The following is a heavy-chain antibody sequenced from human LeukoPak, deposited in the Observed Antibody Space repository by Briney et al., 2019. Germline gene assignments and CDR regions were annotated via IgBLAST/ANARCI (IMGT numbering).Heavy chain of an antibody. CDR2: INRDGSST. D-gene: IGHD1-26*01. Sequence: GGSLRLSCAASGFTFSSYWMHWVRQAPGKGLVWVSRINRDGSSTSYPAPVKGRFTISRDNAKNTLYLQMNSLRAEDTAGYYCARGIWGLEGATRLHYWGQGTLVTVSS. CDR3: ARGIWGLEGATRLHY. V-gene: IGHV3-74*01. CDR1: GFTFSSYW. J-gene: IGHJ4*02.